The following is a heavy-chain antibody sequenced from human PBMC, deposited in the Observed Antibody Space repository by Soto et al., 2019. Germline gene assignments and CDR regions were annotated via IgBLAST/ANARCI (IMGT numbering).Heavy chain of an antibody. CDR2: INPNSGGT. D-gene: IGHD2-15*01. J-gene: IGHJ4*02. V-gene: IGHV1-2*02. CDR3: ERDLTSRVGYCRGGSCYSGGKFPDS. CDR1: GYTFTGYY. Sequence: QVQLVQSGAEVKKPGASVKVSCKASGYTFTGYYMHWVRQAPGQGLEWMGWINPNSGGTNYAQKFQGRVTMTRDTSISTAYMELSRLRSDDTAVYYCERDLTSRVGYCRGGSCYSGGKFPDSWGQGSLFTVSS.